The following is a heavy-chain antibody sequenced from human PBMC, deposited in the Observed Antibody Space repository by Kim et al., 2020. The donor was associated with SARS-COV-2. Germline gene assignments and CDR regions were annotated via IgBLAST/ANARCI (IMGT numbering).Heavy chain of an antibody. J-gene: IGHJ6*02. D-gene: IGHD3-9*01. CDR2: IIPIFGTA. CDR3: ASGYYFDWSSAITPRSEWAYYYYGMDV. CDR1: GGTFSSYA. Sequence: SVKVSCKASGGTFSSYAISWVRQAPGQGLEWMGGIIPIFGTANYAQKFQGRVTITADESTSTAYMELSSLRSEDTAVYYCASGYYFDWSSAITPRSEWAYYYYGMDVWGQGTTVTVSS. V-gene: IGHV1-69*13.